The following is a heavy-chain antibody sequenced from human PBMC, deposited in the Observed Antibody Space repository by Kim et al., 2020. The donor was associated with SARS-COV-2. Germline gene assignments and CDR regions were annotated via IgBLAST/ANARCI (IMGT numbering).Heavy chain of an antibody. V-gene: IGHV4-59*13. Sequence: SETLSLTCTVSGGSISSYYWSWIRQPPGKGLEWIGYIYYSGSTNYNPSLKSRVTISVDTSKNQFSLKLSSVTAADTAVYYCARDGATYYDFWSGYSYGMGVGGQGTTVTVS. D-gene: IGHD3-3*01. J-gene: IGHJ6*02. CDR2: IYYSGST. CDR1: GGSISSYY. CDR3: ARDGATYYDFWSGYSYGMGV.